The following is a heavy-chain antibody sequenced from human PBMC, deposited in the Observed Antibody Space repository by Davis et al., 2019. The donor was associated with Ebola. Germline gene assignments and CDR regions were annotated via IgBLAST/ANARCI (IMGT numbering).Heavy chain of an antibody. D-gene: IGHD2-15*01. CDR2: TSSGGSTT. CDR3: VSAGWDH. J-gene: IGHJ4*02. V-gene: IGHV3-23*01. CDR1: GFIFNNYA. Sequence: GESLKISCAASGFIFNNYAMTWVRQAPGRGLEWVSTTSSGGSTTYYADSVKGRFTISRDNAKNSLYLQLNTLRDEDTAVYFCVSAGWDHWGQGTLVTVSS.